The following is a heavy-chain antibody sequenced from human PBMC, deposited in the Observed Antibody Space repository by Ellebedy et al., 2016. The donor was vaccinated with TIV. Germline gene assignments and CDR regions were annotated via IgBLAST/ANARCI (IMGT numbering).Heavy chain of an antibody. Sequence: MPSETLSLTCAGYGGPFSGYYWSWIRQPPGKGLEWIAEITHSGSTNYNPSLKSRVTVSVDTSKNQFSLKLTSVTAADTAVYYCARGEVTLYYYGMDVWGQGTTVTVSS. J-gene: IGHJ6*02. CDR2: ITHSGST. V-gene: IGHV4-34*01. CDR1: GGPFSGYY. CDR3: ARGEVTLYYYGMDV.